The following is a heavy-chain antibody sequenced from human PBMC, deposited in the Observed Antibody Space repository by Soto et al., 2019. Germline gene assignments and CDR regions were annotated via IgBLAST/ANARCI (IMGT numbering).Heavy chain of an antibody. CDR2: LIPVFGTS. Sequence: QVQLVQSGAEVQKPGSSVKVSCRASGDSFSNYAVNWLRQAPGRGLEWMGGLIPVFGTSNYAQKFQGRVTIPADESTSTAYMELSSLSSEDTAVYYCARAVRTGFYGMDVWGQGTTVTVSS. CDR3: ARAVRTGFYGMDV. CDR1: GDSFSNYA. V-gene: IGHV1-69*01. J-gene: IGHJ6*02.